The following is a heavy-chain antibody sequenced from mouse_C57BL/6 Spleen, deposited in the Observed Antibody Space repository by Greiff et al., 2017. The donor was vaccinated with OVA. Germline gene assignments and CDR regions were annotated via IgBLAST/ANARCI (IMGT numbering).Heavy chain of an antibody. Sequence: EVQVVESGGGLVKPGGSLKLSCAASGFTFSSYAMSWVRQTPEKRLEWVATISDGGSYTYYPDNVKGRFTISRDNAKNNLYLQMSHLKSEDTAMYYCARDQGYSNWYFDVWGTGTTVTVSS. CDR2: ISDGGSYT. CDR1: GFTFSSYA. V-gene: IGHV5-4*01. J-gene: IGHJ1*03. D-gene: IGHD2-5*01. CDR3: ARDQGYSNWYFDV.